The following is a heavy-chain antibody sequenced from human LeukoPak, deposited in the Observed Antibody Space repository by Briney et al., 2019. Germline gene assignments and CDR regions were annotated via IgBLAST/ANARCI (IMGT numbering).Heavy chain of an antibody. V-gene: IGHV3-30*02. CDR3: ATNTIFGVVTTVDY. D-gene: IGHD3-3*01. Sequence: GGSLRLSCAASGFTFTNYGMHWVRQAPCKGLEWVSFIRYDGSNKYYADSVKGRFTISRDTSKRMLYLQMSSLRAEDTAVYYCATNTIFGVVTTVDYWGQGTLVTVSS. J-gene: IGHJ4*02. CDR2: IRYDGSNK. CDR1: GFTFTNYG.